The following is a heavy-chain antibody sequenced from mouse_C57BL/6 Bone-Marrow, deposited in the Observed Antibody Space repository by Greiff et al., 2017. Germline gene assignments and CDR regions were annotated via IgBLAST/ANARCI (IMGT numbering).Heavy chain of an antibody. CDR3: ARFHYFDY. V-gene: IGHV1-59*01. CDR2: IDPSDSYT. Sequence: QVQLQQPGAELVRPGTSVKLSCKASGYTFTSYWMHWVKQRPGQGLEWIGVIDPSDSYTNYNQKFKGKATLTVDTSSSTAYMHLSSLTSEDSAVYYCARFHYFDYWGQGTTLTVSS. CDR1: GYTFTSYW. J-gene: IGHJ2*01.